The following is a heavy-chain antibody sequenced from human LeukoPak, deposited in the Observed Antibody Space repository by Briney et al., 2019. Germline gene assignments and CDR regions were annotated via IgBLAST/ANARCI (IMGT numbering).Heavy chain of an antibody. CDR3: ARARILQLPYYYYYMDV. Sequence: SQTLSLTCAISGDSVSSNSAAWNWIRQSPSRGLEWLGRTYYRSKWYNDYAVSVKSRITINPDTSKNQFSLQLNSVTPEDTAVYYCARARILQLPYYYYYMDVWGKGTTVTVSS. V-gene: IGHV6-1*01. CDR1: GDSVSSNSAA. CDR2: TYYRSKWYN. D-gene: IGHD6-6*01. J-gene: IGHJ6*03.